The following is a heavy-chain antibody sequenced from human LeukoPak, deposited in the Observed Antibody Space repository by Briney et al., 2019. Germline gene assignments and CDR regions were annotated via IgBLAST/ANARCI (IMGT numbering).Heavy chain of an antibody. V-gene: IGHV1-69*13. D-gene: IGHD3-22*01. J-gene: IGHJ3*02. CDR3: AREADYYDSSGPDAFDI. CDR2: IIPIFGTA. Sequence: EASVKVSCKASAGTFSSYAISWVRQAPGQGLEWVGGIIPIFGTANYAQKFQGRVTITADESTSTAHMELSSLRSEDTAVYYCAREADYYDSSGPDAFDIWGQGTMVTVSS. CDR1: AGTFSSYA.